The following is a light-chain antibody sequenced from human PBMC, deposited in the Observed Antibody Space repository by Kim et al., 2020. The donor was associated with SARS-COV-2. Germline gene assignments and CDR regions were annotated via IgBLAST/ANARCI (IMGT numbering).Light chain of an antibody. CDR1: TSNLRNNY. V-gene: IGLV1-51*01. CDR2: DNE. J-gene: IGLJ3*02. Sequence: QSVLTQPSSVSAAPGQKVTISWSGRTSNLRNNYVSWYQQLPGTAHQLLIYDNENRPSGIPDRFSGSKSGTSATLVITGLQTGDEADYYCGTWDTSLMAWVFGGGTQLTVL. CDR3: GTWDTSLMAWV.